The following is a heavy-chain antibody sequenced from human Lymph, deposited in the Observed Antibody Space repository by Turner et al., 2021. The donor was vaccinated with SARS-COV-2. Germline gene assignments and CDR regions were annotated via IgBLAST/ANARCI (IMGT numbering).Heavy chain of an antibody. Sequence: QVQLGQSGAEVKKPGASVKVPCKVSGYTLPELSMHWVRQTPGKGLDGMGGFDTEDGETTYAQNFQGRVTMTEDKSTDTAYMDLSSMRSEDTAVYYCATAPAAVVTGWFDPWGQGTLVTVSS. CDR2: FDTEDGET. V-gene: IGHV1-24*01. CDR1: GYTLPELS. D-gene: IGHD2-15*01. CDR3: ATAPAAVVTGWFDP. J-gene: IGHJ5*02.